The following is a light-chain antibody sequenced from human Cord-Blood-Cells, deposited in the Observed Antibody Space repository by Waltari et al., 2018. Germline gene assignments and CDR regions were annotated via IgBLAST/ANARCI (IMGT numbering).Light chain of an antibody. CDR2: EVS. V-gene: IGLV2-18*02. CDR3: SSYTSSSTVV. J-gene: IGLJ3*02. CDR1: SSDVGSYNR. Sequence: QSALTQPPSVSGSPGQSVTISCTGTSSDVGSYNRVSWYQQPPGTAPKLMIYEVSNRPSVGPGRFSACESGNTSSLTSPGLQADDEADDYCSSYTSSSTVVFGGGTKLTVL.